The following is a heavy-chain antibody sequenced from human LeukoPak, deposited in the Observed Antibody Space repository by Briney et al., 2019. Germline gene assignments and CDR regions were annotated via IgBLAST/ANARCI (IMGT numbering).Heavy chain of an antibody. V-gene: IGHV3-7*03. CDR2: IKQDGSEK. Sequence: GGSRTLSCAASGFTFSSYWMSWDRQAPGKGLEWVANIKQDGSEKYYVDSVKGRFTMCRDNAKNSLYMQMNSLRAEDTAVYYCARDDDIVVVPGAMGVAFDIWGQGTMVTVSS. D-gene: IGHD2-2*01. CDR3: ARDDDIVVVPGAMGVAFDI. CDR1: GFTFSSYW. J-gene: IGHJ3*02.